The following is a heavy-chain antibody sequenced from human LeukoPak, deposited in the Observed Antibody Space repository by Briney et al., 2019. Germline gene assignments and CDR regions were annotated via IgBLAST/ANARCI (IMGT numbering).Heavy chain of an antibody. J-gene: IGHJ4*02. Sequence: SETLSLTYTVSGGSISSSSYYWGWIRQPPGKGLEWIGSIYYSGSTYYNPSLKSRVTISVDTSKNQFSLKLSSVTAADTAVYYCAREPLGYWGQGTLVTVSS. D-gene: IGHD3-16*01. CDR2: IYYSGST. V-gene: IGHV4-39*07. CDR1: GGSISSSSYY. CDR3: AREPLGY.